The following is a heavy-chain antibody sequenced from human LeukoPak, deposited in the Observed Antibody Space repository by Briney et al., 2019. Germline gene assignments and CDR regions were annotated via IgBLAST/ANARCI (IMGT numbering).Heavy chain of an antibody. CDR2: INSDGSST. Sequence: EGSLRLSCAASGSTFSSYWMHCVRQAPGKGLVWVSRINSDGSSTSYADSVKGRFTISRDNAKNTLYLQMNSLRAEDTAVYYCAREGLNWNYDYPDYWGQGTLVTVSS. CDR3: AREGLNWNYDYPDY. D-gene: IGHD1-7*01. V-gene: IGHV3-74*01. CDR1: GSTFSSYW. J-gene: IGHJ4*02.